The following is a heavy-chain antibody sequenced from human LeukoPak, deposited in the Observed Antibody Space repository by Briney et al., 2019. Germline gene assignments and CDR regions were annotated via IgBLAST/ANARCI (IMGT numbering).Heavy chain of an antibody. CDR3: ARVGQWLPDY. Sequence: GGSLRLSCAASGFTFRNYWMSWVRQAPGKGLEWVANVRLDGSDKYYVDSVKGRFTISRDNAKNSVYLQMNSLRAEDTAVYYCARVGQWLPDYWGQGTLVTVSS. CDR1: GFTFRNYW. D-gene: IGHD6-19*01. CDR2: VRLDGSDK. V-gene: IGHV3-7*01. J-gene: IGHJ4*02.